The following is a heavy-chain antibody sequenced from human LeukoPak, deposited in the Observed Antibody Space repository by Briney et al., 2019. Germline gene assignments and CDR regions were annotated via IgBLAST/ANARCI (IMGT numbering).Heavy chain of an antibody. Sequence: ASVKVSCKASGYTFTGYYMHWVRQAPGQGLEWTGWISPNSGGTNYAQKFQGWVTMTRDTSISTAYMELSRLRSEDTAVYYCARDCSSTSIRESVAFDIWGQGTMVTVSS. CDR2: ISPNSGGT. J-gene: IGHJ3*02. CDR3: ARDCSSTSIRESVAFDI. CDR1: GYTFTGYY. V-gene: IGHV1-2*04. D-gene: IGHD2-2*01.